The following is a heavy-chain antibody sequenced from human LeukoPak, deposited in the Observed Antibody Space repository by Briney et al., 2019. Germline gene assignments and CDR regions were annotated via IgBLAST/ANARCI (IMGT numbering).Heavy chain of an antibody. V-gene: IGHV4-4*07. CDR3: ARDGYSYAVWFDP. D-gene: IGHD5-18*01. Sequence: SSETLSLTCAVYGGSFSGYYWSWIRQPAGKGLEWIGRIYTSGSTNYNPSLKSRVTMSVDTSKNQFSLKLSSVTAADTAVYYCARDGYSYAVWFDPWGQGTLVTVSS. CDR1: GGSFSGYY. J-gene: IGHJ5*02. CDR2: IYTSGST.